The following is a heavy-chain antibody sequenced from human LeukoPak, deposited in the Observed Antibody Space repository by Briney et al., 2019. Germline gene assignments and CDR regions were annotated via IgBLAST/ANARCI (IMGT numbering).Heavy chain of an antibody. V-gene: IGHV1-24*01. J-gene: IGHJ4*02. CDR2: FDTEDGAK. CDR1: GYTLISLT. D-gene: IGHD2-2*01. CDR3: ASGFAYQYFDS. Sequence: ASVKVSCKVFGYTLISLTFQWVRQAPGRGHEWMGGFDTEDGAKIYAQKFQGRFTMTEDTYTETAYIELSSRRSDDTVVYCCASGFAYQYFDSWGQGTLVTVSS.